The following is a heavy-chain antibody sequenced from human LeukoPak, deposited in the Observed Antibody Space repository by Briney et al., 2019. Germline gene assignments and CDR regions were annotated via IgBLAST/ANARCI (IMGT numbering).Heavy chain of an antibody. CDR2: IYHSGST. J-gene: IGHJ4*02. V-gene: IGHV4-4*02. Sequence: SETLSLTRAVSGGSISSSNWWSWVRQPPGKGLEWIGEIYHSGSTNYNPSLKSRVTISVDKSKNQFSLKLSSVTAADTAVYYCASMGSLVDFSDHLFDYWGQGTLVTVSS. CDR3: ASMGSLVDFSDHLFDY. D-gene: IGHD2-8*02. CDR1: GGSISSSNW.